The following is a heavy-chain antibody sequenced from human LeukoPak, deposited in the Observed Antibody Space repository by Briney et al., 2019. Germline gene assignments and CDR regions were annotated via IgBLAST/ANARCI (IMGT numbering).Heavy chain of an antibody. J-gene: IGHJ6*03. V-gene: IGHV1-8*01. Sequence: ASVKVSCKASGYTFTSYDINWVRQATGQGIEWMGWMNPNSGNTGDAQKFQGRVTMTRNTSISTAYIELSSLRSEDTAVYYCARGNDIVVVPAAQFYYYMDVWGKGTTVTVAS. D-gene: IGHD2-2*01. CDR2: MNPNSGNT. CDR1: GYTFTSYD. CDR3: ARGNDIVVVPAAQFYYYMDV.